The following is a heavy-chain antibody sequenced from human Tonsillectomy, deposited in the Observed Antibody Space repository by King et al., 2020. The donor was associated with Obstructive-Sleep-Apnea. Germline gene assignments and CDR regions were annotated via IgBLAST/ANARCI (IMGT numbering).Heavy chain of an antibody. D-gene: IGHD6-19*01. CDR3: AKADYSSGWSTFDF. V-gene: IGHV5-51*01. CDR1: GYSFNSYW. J-gene: IGHJ4*02. Sequence: VQLVESGAEVKKPGESLKISCKGSGYSFNSYWIGWVRQMPGKGLEWMGIIYPGDSNTRYSPSFQGQVTFSADKSISTAYLQWRSPKASDTAMYYCAKADYSSGWSTFDFWGQGTLVTVSS. CDR2: IYPGDSNT.